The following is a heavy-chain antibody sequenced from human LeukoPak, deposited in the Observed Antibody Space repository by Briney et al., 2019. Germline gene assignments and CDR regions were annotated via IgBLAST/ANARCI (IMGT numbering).Heavy chain of an antibody. Sequence: VASVKVSCKASGGTFSSYAISWVRQAPGQGLEWMGGIIPIFGTANYAQKFQGRVTITADESTSTAYMELSSLRSEDTAVYYCATPGIAAAGDPNYYYYMDVWGKGTTVTVSS. CDR1: GGTFSSYA. J-gene: IGHJ6*03. CDR3: ATPGIAAAGDPNYYYYMDV. CDR2: IIPIFGTA. D-gene: IGHD6-13*01. V-gene: IGHV1-69*13.